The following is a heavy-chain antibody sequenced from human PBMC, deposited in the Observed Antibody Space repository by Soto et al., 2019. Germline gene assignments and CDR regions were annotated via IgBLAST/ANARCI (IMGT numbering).Heavy chain of an antibody. CDR2: IYFSGST. CDR1: GGSISSYY. CDR3: ARRMGQSGSYAYDS. J-gene: IGHJ4*02. Sequence: SETLSLTCTVSGGSISSYYWSWIRQPPGKGLECIGYIYFSGSTNYNPSLKSRLSMSVDRSNNKLSLKLSSVTAADTAVYYCARRMGQSGSYAYDSWGQGTMVTVSS. D-gene: IGHD3-10*01. V-gene: IGHV4-59*08.